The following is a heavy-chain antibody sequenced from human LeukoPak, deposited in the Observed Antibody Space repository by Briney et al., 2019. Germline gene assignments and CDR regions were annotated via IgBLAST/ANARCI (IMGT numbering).Heavy chain of an antibody. CDR3: AKVPAAIWNYMDV. J-gene: IGHJ6*03. CDR1: GYTFSSYA. CDR2: ISGSGGST. V-gene: IGHV3-23*01. Sequence: GGSLRLSCAASGYTFSSYAMSWVRQAPGKGREWVSAISGSGGSTYYADSVKGRFTISRDNSKNTLYLQMNSLRAEDTAVYYCAKVPAAIWNYMDVWGKGTTVTVSS. D-gene: IGHD2-2*02.